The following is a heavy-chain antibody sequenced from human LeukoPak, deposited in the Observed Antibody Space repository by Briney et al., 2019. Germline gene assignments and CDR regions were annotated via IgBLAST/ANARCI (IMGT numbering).Heavy chain of an antibody. J-gene: IGHJ4*02. Sequence: SETLSLTCTVSGYSIGSGYYWGWIRQPPGKGLEWIGTIHNTGSTHYNPSLKSRVTISVDTSKNQFSLKLSSVTATDTAVYYCARADYYDSSGYYARFLSDYWGQGTLVTVSS. CDR3: ARADYYDSSGYYARFLSDY. CDR1: GYSIGSGYY. CDR2: IHNTGST. V-gene: IGHV4-38-2*02. D-gene: IGHD3-22*01.